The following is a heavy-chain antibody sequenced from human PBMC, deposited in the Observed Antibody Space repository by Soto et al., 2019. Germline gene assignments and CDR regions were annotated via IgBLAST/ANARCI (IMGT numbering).Heavy chain of an antibody. Sequence: QVQLVQSGAEVKKPGSSVKVSCKASGGTFSSYAISWVRQAPGQGLEWMGGIIPIFGTANYAQKFQGRVKITADKSTRTAYMELSSLRCEDTAVYYCASPAGYYYDSSGYYPEYFQHWGQGTLVTVSS. CDR3: ASPAGYYYDSSGYYPEYFQH. D-gene: IGHD3-22*01. J-gene: IGHJ1*01. V-gene: IGHV1-69*14. CDR1: GGTFSSYA. CDR2: IIPIFGTA.